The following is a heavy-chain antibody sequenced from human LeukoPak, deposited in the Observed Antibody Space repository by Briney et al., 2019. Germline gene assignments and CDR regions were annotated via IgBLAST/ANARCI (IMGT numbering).Heavy chain of an antibody. CDR1: GYTFTSYD. Sequence: ASVKVSCKASGYTFTSYDINWVRQATGQGLEWMGWMNPNSGNTGYAQKFQGRVTMTRNTSISTAYMELSSLRSEDTAVYYCARGYYDSSGYYSYAFDIWGQGTMVTVSS. CDR2: MNPNSGNT. J-gene: IGHJ3*02. CDR3: ARGYYDSSGYYSYAFDI. D-gene: IGHD3-22*01. V-gene: IGHV1-8*01.